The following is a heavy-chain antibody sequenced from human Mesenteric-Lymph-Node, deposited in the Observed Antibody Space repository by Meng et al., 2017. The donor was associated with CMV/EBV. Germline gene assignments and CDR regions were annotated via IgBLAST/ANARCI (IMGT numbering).Heavy chain of an antibody. V-gene: IGHV4-4*02. CDR3: ARTYCSSSSCFYFDH. Sequence: VSDASISSSAWGAWVRQPPGKGLEWFGEIHHSGSTNRNPSLKSQVTISLDKSKNQFSLKLTSVTAADTAVYYCARTYCSSSSCFYFDHWGQGTLVTVSS. D-gene: IGHD2-15*01. CDR1: DASISSSAW. J-gene: IGHJ4*02. CDR2: IHHSGST.